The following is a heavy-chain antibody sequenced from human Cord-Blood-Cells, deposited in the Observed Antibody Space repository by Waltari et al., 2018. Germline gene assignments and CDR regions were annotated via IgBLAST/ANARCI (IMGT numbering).Heavy chain of an antibody. CDR3: ARSGVAWGPDAFDI. CDR2: INPNRGGT. V-gene: IGHV1-2*02. Sequence: QVQLVQSGAEVKKPGASVKVSCKASGYTFTGYYMHWVRQAPGQGLEWKGWINPNRGGTNYAQKFQGRVTMTRDTSISTAYMELSRLRSDDTAVYYCARSGVAWGPDAFDIWGQGTMVTVSS. D-gene: IGHD1-26*01. CDR1: GYTFTGYY. J-gene: IGHJ3*02.